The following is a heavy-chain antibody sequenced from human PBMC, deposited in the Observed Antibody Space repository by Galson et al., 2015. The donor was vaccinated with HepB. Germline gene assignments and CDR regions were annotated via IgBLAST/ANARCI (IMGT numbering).Heavy chain of an antibody. J-gene: IGHJ3*02. Sequence: SLRLSCAASGFTFDDYAMHWVRQAPGKGLEWVSGISWNSGSRGYADSVKGRFNISRDNAKNSLYLQMNSLRAEDTALYYCAKGDYAPRKDALDIWGQGTTVTVSS. D-gene: IGHD4-17*01. CDR2: ISWNSGSR. V-gene: IGHV3-9*01. CDR3: AKGDYAPRKDALDI. CDR1: GFTFDDYA.